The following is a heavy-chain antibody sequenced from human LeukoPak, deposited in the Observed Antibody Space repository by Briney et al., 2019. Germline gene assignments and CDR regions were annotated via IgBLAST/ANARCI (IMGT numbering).Heavy chain of an antibody. J-gene: IGHJ4*02. Sequence: EASVKVSCKASDYTFTNYGVSWVRQAPGQGLEWMGWISAYNGKTYYAQKFQGRVTVTTDTSTSTAYMDLRSLRSDDTAVYYCARTNLDCKNGVCYDYWGQGTLVTVSS. D-gene: IGHD2-8*01. CDR1: DYTFTNYG. CDR2: ISAYNGKT. CDR3: ARTNLDCKNGVCYDY. V-gene: IGHV1-18*01.